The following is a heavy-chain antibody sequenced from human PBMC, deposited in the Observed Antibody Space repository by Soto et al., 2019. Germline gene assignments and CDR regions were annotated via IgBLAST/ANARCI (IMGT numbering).Heavy chain of an antibody. CDR2: IRSKTDGGTT. V-gene: IGHV3-15*01. Sequence: PGGSLRLSCAASGFTFSNAWMSWVRQAPGKGLEWVGRIRSKTDGGTTDYAAPVKGRFTISRDDSKNTLYLQMNSLKTEDTAVYNCTTDRYDYVWGSDGYFDYWGQGTLVTVSS. J-gene: IGHJ4*02. CDR3: TTDRYDYVWGSDGYFDY. CDR1: GFTFSNAW. D-gene: IGHD3-16*01.